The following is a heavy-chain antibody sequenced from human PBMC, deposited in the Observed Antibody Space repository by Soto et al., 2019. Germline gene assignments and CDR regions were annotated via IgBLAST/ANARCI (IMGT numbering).Heavy chain of an antibody. CDR2: ISNSGST. CDR1: GRSIGGYS. V-gene: IGHV4-59*01. Sequence: SETLSLTCTVSGRSIGGYSWSWIRQPPGKRLDWIGSISNSGSTNYNPSLKSRVNISVDTSKNQFSLKLSSVTAADTAVYYCARLGNSWSTQYWGQRTLVTVS. D-gene: IGHD6-13*01. CDR3: ARLGNSWSTQY. J-gene: IGHJ4*02.